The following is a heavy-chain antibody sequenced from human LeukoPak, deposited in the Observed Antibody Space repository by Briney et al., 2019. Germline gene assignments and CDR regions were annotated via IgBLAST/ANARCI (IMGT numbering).Heavy chain of an antibody. J-gene: IGHJ6*03. D-gene: IGHD3-10*01. V-gene: IGHV4-39*07. Sequence: SETLSLTCTVSGGSISSSSYYWGWIRQPPGKGLEWIGSIYYSGSTYYNPSLKSRFTISVDTSKNQFSLKLSSLTAADTAVYYCARGGNGSGSYPAFLYYYYYMDVWGKGTTVTVSS. CDR2: IYYSGST. CDR1: GGSISSSSYY. CDR3: ARGGNGSGSYPAFLYYYYYMDV.